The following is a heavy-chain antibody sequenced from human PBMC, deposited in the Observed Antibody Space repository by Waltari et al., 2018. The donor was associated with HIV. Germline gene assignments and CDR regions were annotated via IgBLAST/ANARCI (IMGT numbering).Heavy chain of an antibody. CDR2: INPNSGST. J-gene: IGHJ3*02. CDR1: GHTLPGYY. CDR3: ARAAVAGPTADAFDI. V-gene: IGHV1-2*02. Sequence: QVQLVQSGAEVKKPGASVKVSCRPSGHTLPGYYIHWVRTAPGQGLEWMGWINPNSGSTNDAQKFQGRVTMTRDTPISTAYMELSRLRSDDTAMYYCARAAVAGPTADAFDIWGQGTMVTVSS. D-gene: IGHD6-19*01.